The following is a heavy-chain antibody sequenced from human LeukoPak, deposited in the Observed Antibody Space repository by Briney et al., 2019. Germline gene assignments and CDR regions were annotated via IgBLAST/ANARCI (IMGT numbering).Heavy chain of an antibody. CDR2: IRYDGSNK. Sequence: PGGSLRLSCAASGFTFSSYGMHWVRQAPGKGLEWVAFIRYDGSNKYYADSVKGRFTISRDNSKNTLYLQMNSLRAEDTAVYYCATIYGDYYYMDVWGKGTTVTISS. CDR3: ATIYGDYYYMDV. D-gene: IGHD4-17*01. V-gene: IGHV3-30*02. CDR1: GFTFSSYG. J-gene: IGHJ6*03.